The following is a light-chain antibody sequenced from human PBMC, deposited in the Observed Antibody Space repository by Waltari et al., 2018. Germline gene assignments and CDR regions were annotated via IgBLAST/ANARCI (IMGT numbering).Light chain of an antibody. CDR1: QSVSSN. CDR2: DAS. Sequence: EIVVTQSPATLSVSPGEGATLSCRASQSVSSNLAWYQQKLGQAPRLLIYDASTRATGVPARFSGSGSRTEFTLTISSLQSEDFAVYYCQQYNNWPLYSFAQGTKLETK. CDR3: QQYNNWPLYS. J-gene: IGKJ2*03. V-gene: IGKV3-15*01.